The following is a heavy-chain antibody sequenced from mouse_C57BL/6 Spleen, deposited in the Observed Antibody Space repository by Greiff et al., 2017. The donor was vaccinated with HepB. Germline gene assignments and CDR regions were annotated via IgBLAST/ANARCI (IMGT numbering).Heavy chain of an antibody. CDR3: ARADTTVVAPYAMYY. V-gene: IGHV1-50*01. CDR1: GYTFTSYW. J-gene: IGHJ4*01. Sequence: VQLQQSGAELVKPGASVKLSCKASGYTFTSYWMQWVKQRPGQGLEWIGEIDPSDSYTNYNQKFKGKATLTVDKSSSTAYMQLSSRTSEDSAVYYCARADTTVVAPYAMYYWGQGTSVTVSS. CDR2: IDPSDSYT. D-gene: IGHD1-1*01.